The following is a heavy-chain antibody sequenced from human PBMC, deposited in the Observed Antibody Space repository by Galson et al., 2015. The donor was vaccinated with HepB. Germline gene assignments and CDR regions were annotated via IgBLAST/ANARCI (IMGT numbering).Heavy chain of an antibody. Sequence: LRLSCAASGFTFSSYAMHWVRQAPGKGLEWVAVISYDGSNKYYADSVKGRFTISRDNSKNTLYLQMNSLRAEDTAVYHCARDQYSYGSDYWGQGTLVTVSS. CDR1: GFTFSSYA. D-gene: IGHD5-18*01. V-gene: IGHV3-30*04. CDR2: ISYDGSNK. CDR3: ARDQYSYGSDY. J-gene: IGHJ4*02.